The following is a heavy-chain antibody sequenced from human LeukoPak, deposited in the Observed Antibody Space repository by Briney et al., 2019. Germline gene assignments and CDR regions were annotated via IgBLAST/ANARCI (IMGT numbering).Heavy chain of an antibody. V-gene: IGHV4-39*01. CDR1: GGSISSGSYY. J-gene: IGHJ5*02. Sequence: SETLSLTCIVSGGSISSGSYYWGWLRQPPGKGLEWIASVYYTGSTYYNPSLKSRVTISVDTSKNEFSLNLSSVTAADTAVYYCARSYGYSSSWYGSDWFDPWGQGTLVTVSS. D-gene: IGHD6-13*01. CDR2: VYYTGST. CDR3: ARSYGYSSSWYGSDWFDP.